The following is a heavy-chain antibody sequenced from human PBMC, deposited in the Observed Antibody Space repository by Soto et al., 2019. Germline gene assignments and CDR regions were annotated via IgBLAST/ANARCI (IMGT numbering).Heavy chain of an antibody. CDR3: AKEMGCYWRYTSCLV. CDR1: GFTFDDYA. Sequence: EVQLVESGGGLVQPGRSLRLSCAASGFTFDDYAMHWVRQAPGKGLEWVSGISWNSGSIGYADSVKGRFTISRDNAKNPLYRQMNTLRAEDTGLYYCAKEMGCYWRYTSCLVWGQGTLVTVSS. V-gene: IGHV3-9*01. CDR2: ISWNSGSI. J-gene: IGHJ4*02. D-gene: IGHD2-2*01.